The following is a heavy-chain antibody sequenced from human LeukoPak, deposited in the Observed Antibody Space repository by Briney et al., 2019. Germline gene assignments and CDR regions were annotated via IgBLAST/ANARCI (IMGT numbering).Heavy chain of an antibody. V-gene: IGHV3-53*01. CDR1: GFTVSSNY. CDR2: IYSSGNT. J-gene: IGHJ5*02. CDR3: ARTMYCPNGVCSPWWFDP. D-gene: IGHD2-8*01. Sequence: GGSLRLSCTASGFTVSSNYMSWVRQAPGKGLEWVSVIYSSGNTYYADSVKGRFTISRDNSKNTLYLQMNSLRAEDTAVYYCARTMYCPNGVCSPWWFDPWGQGTLVTVSP.